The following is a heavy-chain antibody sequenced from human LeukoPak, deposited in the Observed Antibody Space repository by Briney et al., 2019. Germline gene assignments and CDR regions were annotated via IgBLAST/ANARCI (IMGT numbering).Heavy chain of an antibody. CDR1: GYTFTSYD. V-gene: IGHV1-8*01. CDR2: MNPNSGNT. J-gene: IGHJ4*02. CDR3: ARGDTAFVY. D-gene: IGHD5-18*01. Sequence: ASVKVSCKASGYTFTSYDINWVRQATGRGREWMGWMNPNSGNTGYAQKFQGRVTMTRNTSISTAYRELSSLRSENTAVWYCARGDTAFVYWGQGPLLTVSS.